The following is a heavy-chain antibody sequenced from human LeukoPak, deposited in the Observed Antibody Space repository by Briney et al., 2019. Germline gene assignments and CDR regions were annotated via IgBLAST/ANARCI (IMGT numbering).Heavy chain of an antibody. Sequence: SETLPLTCAVYGGSFSGYYWSWIRQPPGKGLEWIGEINHSGSTNNNPALRSRVTISVDTSKIQFSRKLSSVTAADTAVYYCARAGGGYYDFWSGYYTPFFDYWGQGTLVTVSS. CDR2: INHSGST. D-gene: IGHD3-3*01. V-gene: IGHV4-34*01. CDR1: GGSFSGYY. J-gene: IGHJ4*02. CDR3: ARAGGGYYDFWSGYYTPFFDY.